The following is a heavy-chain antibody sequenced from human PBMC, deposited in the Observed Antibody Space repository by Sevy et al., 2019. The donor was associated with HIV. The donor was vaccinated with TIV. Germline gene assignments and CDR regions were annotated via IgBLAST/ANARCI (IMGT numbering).Heavy chain of an antibody. J-gene: IGHJ6*02. V-gene: IGHV3-30*03. CDR2: ITYDGSNK. Sequence: GGSLRLSCAASGFTFRNYGMHWVRQAPGKGLEWVASITYDGSNKYFVNSVKGRFSITRDNSKNTVYVQMNSLRVKDTAVYYCARDGDDPRGGLDVWGQGTTVTVSS. CDR3: ARDGDDPRGGLDV. D-gene: IGHD7-27*01. CDR1: GFTFRNYG.